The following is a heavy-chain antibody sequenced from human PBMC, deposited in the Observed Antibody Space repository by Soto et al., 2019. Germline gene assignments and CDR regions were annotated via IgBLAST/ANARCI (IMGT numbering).Heavy chain of an antibody. V-gene: IGHV4-59*02. CDR3: ARHLPYLWGSNRYYPLDY. Sequence: SETLSLTCAVSGGSVSGYYWSWIRQPPGKGLEWIAYIYDSGTTNYNPSLKSRVTISVDTSRNQFSLKLSSVTAADTAVYYCARHLPYLWGSNRYYPLDYWGQGTLVTVSS. CDR2: IYDSGTT. D-gene: IGHD3-16*02. CDR1: GGSVSGYY. J-gene: IGHJ4*02.